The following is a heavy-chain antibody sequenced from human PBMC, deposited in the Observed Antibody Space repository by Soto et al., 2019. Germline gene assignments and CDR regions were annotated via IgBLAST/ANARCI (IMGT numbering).Heavy chain of an antibody. V-gene: IGHV1-3*01. CDR2: INAGNGNT. J-gene: IGHJ4*02. D-gene: IGHD6-13*01. Sequence: VRQAPGQRLEWMGWINAGNGNTKYSQKFQGRVTITRDTSASTAYMELSSLRSEDTAVYYCARGTAAAGRLGYWGQGTLVTVSS. CDR3: ARGTAAAGRLGY.